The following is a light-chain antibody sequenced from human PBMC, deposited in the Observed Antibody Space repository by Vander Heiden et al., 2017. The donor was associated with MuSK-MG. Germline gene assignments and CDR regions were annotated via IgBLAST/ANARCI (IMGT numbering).Light chain of an antibody. CDR2: SNT. V-gene: IGLV1-40*01. CDR3: QSYDNSHVI. J-gene: IGLJ2*01. CDR1: SSNIGAGYD. Sequence: QSVLTQPPSVSGAPGQRVTISGTGSSSNIGAGYDVHWYQQLPGAAPKLLIYSNTNRPSGVPDRFSGSKSGTSASLAITGLQAEDEADFYCQSYDNSHVIFGGGTKLTVL.